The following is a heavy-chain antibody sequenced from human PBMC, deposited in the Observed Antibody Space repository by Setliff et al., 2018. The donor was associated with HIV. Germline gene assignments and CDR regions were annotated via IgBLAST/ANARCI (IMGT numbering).Heavy chain of an antibody. CDR2: MCHGGNNN. CDR1: GYSISSDYC. J-gene: IGHJ5*02. V-gene: IGHV3-11*04. CDR3: VKGQFLEWFNWFDP. Sequence: LSLTCGVSGYSISSDYCWGWIRQPPGKGLEWIGNMCHGGNNNYYTDSVKGRFTISRDNAKNTLYLQMSSLRSEDTAVYYCVKGQFLEWFNWFDPWGQGTLVTVSS. D-gene: IGHD3-3*01.